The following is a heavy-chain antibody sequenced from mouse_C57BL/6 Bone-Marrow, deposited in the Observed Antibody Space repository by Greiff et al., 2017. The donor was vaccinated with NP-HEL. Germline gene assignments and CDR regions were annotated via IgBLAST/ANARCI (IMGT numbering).Heavy chain of an antibody. V-gene: IGHV5-4*03. Sequence: DVMLVESGGGLVKPGGSLKLSCAASGFTFSSYAMSWVRQTPEKRLEWVATISDGGSYTYYPDNVKGRFTISRDNAKNNLYLQMSHLKSEDTAMYYCARGHFDYWGQGTTLTVSS. CDR3: ARGHFDY. CDR1: GFTFSSYA. CDR2: ISDGGSYT. J-gene: IGHJ2*01.